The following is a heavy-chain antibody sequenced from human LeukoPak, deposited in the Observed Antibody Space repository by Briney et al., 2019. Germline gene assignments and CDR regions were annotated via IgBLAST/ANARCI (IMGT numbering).Heavy chain of an antibody. Sequence: ASVKVFCKASGYTFTSCYMHWVRQAPGQGLEWMGIINPSGGSTSYAQKFQGRVTMTRDTSTSTVYMELSSLRSEDTAVYYCARDGPRIAALGEDFDYWSQGTLVTVSP. J-gene: IGHJ4*02. V-gene: IGHV1-46*01. CDR1: GYTFTSCY. CDR2: INPSGGST. D-gene: IGHD6-6*01. CDR3: ARDGPRIAALGEDFDY.